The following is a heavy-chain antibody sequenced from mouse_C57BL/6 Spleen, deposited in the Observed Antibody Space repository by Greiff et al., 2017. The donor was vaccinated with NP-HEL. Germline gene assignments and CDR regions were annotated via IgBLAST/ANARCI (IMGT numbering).Heavy chain of an antibody. D-gene: IGHD2-4*01. CDR1: GYAFTNYL. Sequence: VQLQQSGAELVRPGTLVKVSCKASGYAFTNYLIEWVKQRPGQGLEWIGVINPGSGGTNYNEKFKGKATLTADKSSSTAYMQLSSLTSEDSAVYFCASSEGLRDYAMDYWGQGTSVTVSS. J-gene: IGHJ4*01. V-gene: IGHV1-54*01. CDR2: INPGSGGT. CDR3: ASSEGLRDYAMDY.